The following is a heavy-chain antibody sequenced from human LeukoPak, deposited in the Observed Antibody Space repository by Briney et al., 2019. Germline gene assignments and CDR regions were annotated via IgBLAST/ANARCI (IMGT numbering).Heavy chain of an antibody. D-gene: IGHD1-20*01. Sequence: GGSLRLSCAASGFTFSSYAMSWVRQAPGKGLEWVSAISGSGGSTSYADSVEGRFTISRDNSKNTLYLQMNSLRTEDTAVYYCAKCPYAVNWNLFDYWGQGTLVTVSS. CDR2: ISGSGGST. CDR1: GFTFSSYA. V-gene: IGHV3-23*01. CDR3: AKCPYAVNWNLFDY. J-gene: IGHJ4*02.